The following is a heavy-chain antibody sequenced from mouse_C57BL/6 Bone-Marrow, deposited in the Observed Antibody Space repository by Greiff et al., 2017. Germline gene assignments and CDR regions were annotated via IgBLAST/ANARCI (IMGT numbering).Heavy chain of an antibody. CDR3: YGSSYNDAMDY. Sequence: VQLQQSGPVLVKPGASVKMSCKASGYTFTDYYMNWVKQSHGKSLEWIGVINPYNGGTSYNQKFKGKATLTVDKSSSTAYMELNSLTSEDSAVYYCYGSSYNDAMDYWGQGTSVTVSS. CDR2: INPYNGGT. J-gene: IGHJ4*01. D-gene: IGHD1-1*01. CDR1: GYTFTDYY. V-gene: IGHV1-19*01.